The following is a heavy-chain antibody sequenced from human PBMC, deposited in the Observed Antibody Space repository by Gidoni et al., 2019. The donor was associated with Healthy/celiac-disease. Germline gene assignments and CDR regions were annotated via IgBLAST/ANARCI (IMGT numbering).Heavy chain of an antibody. CDR3: ARGRIAVADPGGDDAFDI. CDR1: GFTLSSYA. CDR2: ISYDGSNK. Sequence: QVQLVESGGGVVPPGRSLRLSCAASGFTLSSYAMHCVRQAPGKGLGWVAVISYDGSNKYSADSVKGRFTISRDNSKNTLYLQMNSLRAEDTAVYYCARGRIAVADPGGDDAFDIWGQGTMVTVSS. J-gene: IGHJ3*02. V-gene: IGHV3-30-3*01. D-gene: IGHD6-19*01.